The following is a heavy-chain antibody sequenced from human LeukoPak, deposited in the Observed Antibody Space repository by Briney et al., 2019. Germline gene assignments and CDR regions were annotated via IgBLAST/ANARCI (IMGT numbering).Heavy chain of an antibody. V-gene: IGHV1-2*02. J-gene: IGHJ3*02. CDR2: INPNSGGT. CDR1: GYTFTGYY. D-gene: IGHD4-17*01. CDR3: ASPYDYGDHYLDALHI. Sequence: ASVKVSCKASGYTFTGYYMHWVRQAPGQGLEWMGWINPNSGGTNYAQKFQGRVTMTRDTSISTAYMELSRLRSDDTAVYYCASPYDYGDHYLDALHIWGQGTIVTVSS.